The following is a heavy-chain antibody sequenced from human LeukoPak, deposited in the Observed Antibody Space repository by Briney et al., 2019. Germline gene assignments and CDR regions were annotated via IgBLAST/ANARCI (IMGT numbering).Heavy chain of an antibody. CDR3: ASPRAPQSIVVVPAASDAFDI. CDR2: IIPIFGTA. CDR1: GGTFSSYA. Sequence: PMASVKVSCKASGGTFSSYAISWVRQAPGQGLEWMGGIIPIFGTANYAQKFQGRVTITTDESTSTAYMELSSLRSEDTAVYYCASPRAPQSIVVVPAASDAFDIWGQGTMVTVSS. D-gene: IGHD2-2*01. J-gene: IGHJ3*02. V-gene: IGHV1-69*05.